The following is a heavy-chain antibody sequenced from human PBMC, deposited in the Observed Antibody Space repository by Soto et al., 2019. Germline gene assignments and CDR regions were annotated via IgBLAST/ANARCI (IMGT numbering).Heavy chain of an antibody. CDR1: GYTFTSYD. CDR2: MNPNSGNT. D-gene: IGHD6-6*01. J-gene: IGHJ5*02. V-gene: IGHV1-8*01. Sequence: GASVKVSCKASGYTFTSYDINWVRQATGQGLEWMGWMNPNSGNTGYAQKFQGRVTMTRNTSISTAYMELSSLRSEDTAVYYCASGRSSWGMVAARQGNWFDPWGQGTLVTVSS. CDR3: ASGRSSWGMVAARQGNWFDP.